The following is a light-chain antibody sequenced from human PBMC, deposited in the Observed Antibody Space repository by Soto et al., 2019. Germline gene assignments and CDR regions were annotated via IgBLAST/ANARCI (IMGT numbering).Light chain of an antibody. Sequence: QSVLTQPRSASGSPGQSVTIYCSGTSSDLGDYDYVSWYQQHPGKAPRLMIYEVSERPSGVPDRFSGSKSGNTASLTVTGLQAEDEADYYCSSYAGSNNLIFGGGTQLTVL. J-gene: IGLJ2*01. CDR2: EVS. CDR3: SSYAGSNNLI. V-gene: IGLV2-8*01. CDR1: SSDLGDYDY.